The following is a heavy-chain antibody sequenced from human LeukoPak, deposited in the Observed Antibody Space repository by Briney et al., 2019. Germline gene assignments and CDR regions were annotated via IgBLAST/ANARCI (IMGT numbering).Heavy chain of an antibody. Sequence: PGGSLRLSCAASGFTFSSYAMHWVRQARGKGLEWVAVISYDGSNKYYADSVKGRFTISRDNSKNTLYLQMNSLRAEDTAVYYCAREGRYGSYYFDYWGQGTLVTVSS. J-gene: IGHJ4*02. V-gene: IGHV3-30-3*01. CDR1: GFTFSSYA. CDR3: AREGRYGSYYFDY. D-gene: IGHD4-17*01. CDR2: ISYDGSNK.